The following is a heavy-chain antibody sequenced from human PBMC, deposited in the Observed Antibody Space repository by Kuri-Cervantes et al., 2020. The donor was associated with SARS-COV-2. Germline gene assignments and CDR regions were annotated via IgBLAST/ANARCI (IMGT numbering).Heavy chain of an antibody. V-gene: IGHV3-15*01. Sequence: GESLKISCAASGFTFSSYSMNWVRQAPGKGLEWVGRIKSKTDGGTTDYAAPVKGRFTISRDDSKNTLYLQMNSLKTEDTAVYYCTTDPPIVVVPAAIEDLDYWGQGTLVTVSS. CDR2: IKSKTDGGTT. D-gene: IGHD2-2*02. CDR3: TTDPPIVVVPAAIEDLDY. J-gene: IGHJ4*02. CDR1: GFTFSSYS.